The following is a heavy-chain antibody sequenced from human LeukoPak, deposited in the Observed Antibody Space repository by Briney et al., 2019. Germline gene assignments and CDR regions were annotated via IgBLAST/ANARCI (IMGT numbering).Heavy chain of an antibody. CDR3: ARYYSNYEFYYYYYMDV. J-gene: IGHJ6*03. V-gene: IGHV3-23*01. D-gene: IGHD4-11*01. Sequence: GGTLRLSCAASGFTFSSYGMSWVRQAPGKGLEWVSAISGSGGSTYYADSVKGRFTISRDNSKNTLYLQMNSLRAEDTAVYYCARYYSNYEFYYYYYMDVWAKGTTVTVSS. CDR1: GFTFSSYG. CDR2: ISGSGGST.